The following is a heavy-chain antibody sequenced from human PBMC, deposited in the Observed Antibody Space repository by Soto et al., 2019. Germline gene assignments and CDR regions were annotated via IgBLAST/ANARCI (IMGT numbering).Heavy chain of an antibody. Sequence: ASVKVSCKASGGTFSSYTISWVRQAPGQGLEWMGRIIPVLGIANYAQKFQGRVTITADKSTSTAYMELSSLRSEDTAVYYCARDPVYYDFWSGSGMQFDYWGQGTLVTVSS. J-gene: IGHJ4*02. CDR3: ARDPVYYDFWSGSGMQFDY. CDR2: IIPVLGIA. CDR1: GGTFSSYT. D-gene: IGHD3-3*01. V-gene: IGHV1-69*04.